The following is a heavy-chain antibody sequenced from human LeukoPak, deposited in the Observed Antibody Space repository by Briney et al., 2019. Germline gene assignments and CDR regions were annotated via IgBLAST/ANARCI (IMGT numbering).Heavy chain of an antibody. D-gene: IGHD6-6*01. Sequence: ASVKVSCKASGYTFIDYYIHWVRQAPGQGLEWMGWINPNSGGTNYAQKFQGRVTMTRDTSISTAYMELSRLRSDDTAVYHCARELGSSRAYWGQGTLVTVSS. CDR1: GYTFIDYY. CDR2: INPNSGGT. J-gene: IGHJ4*02. CDR3: ARELGSSRAY. V-gene: IGHV1-2*02.